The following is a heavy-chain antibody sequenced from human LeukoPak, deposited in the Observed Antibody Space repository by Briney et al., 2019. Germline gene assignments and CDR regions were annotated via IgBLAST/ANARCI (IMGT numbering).Heavy chain of an antibody. CDR1: GNTFKRYF. J-gene: IGHJ4*02. CDR2: IDPADSDT. Sequence: GESLKISCKASGNTFKRYFIAWVRQMPGKGLEWMGIIDPADSDTRYSPSFQGQFTISADKSTNTAYLQWSSLRASDTGIYFCARRPEAAHASFAFWGQGTLVTVSS. V-gene: IGHV5-51*01. D-gene: IGHD6-13*01. CDR3: ARRPEAAHASFAF.